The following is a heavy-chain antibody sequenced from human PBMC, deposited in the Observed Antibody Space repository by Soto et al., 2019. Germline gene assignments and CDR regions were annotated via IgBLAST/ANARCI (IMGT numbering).Heavy chain of an antibody. J-gene: IGHJ3*02. Sequence: GASVKVSCKASGYTFTGYYMHWVRQAPGQGLEWMGWINPNSGGTNYAQKFQGWVTMTRDTSISTAYMELSRLRSDDTAVYYCARVKYYDSSGLRANDAFDIWGQGTKVTVSS. CDR1: GYTFTGYY. CDR2: INPNSGGT. CDR3: ARVKYYDSSGLRANDAFDI. V-gene: IGHV1-2*04. D-gene: IGHD3-22*01.